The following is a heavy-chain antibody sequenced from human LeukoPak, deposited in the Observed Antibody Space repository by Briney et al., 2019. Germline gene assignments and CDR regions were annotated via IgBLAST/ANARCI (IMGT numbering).Heavy chain of an antibody. Sequence: QTGGSLRLSCAASGFTLSSYGMHWVRQAPGKGLEWVAFIQYDGSNKYYADSVKGRFTISRDNSKNTLFLQMNSLRAEDTAVYYCARESTEYYFDYWGQGTLVTVSS. CDR3: ARESTEYYFDY. D-gene: IGHD4-17*01. CDR2: IQYDGSNK. J-gene: IGHJ4*02. V-gene: IGHV3-30*02. CDR1: GFTLSSYG.